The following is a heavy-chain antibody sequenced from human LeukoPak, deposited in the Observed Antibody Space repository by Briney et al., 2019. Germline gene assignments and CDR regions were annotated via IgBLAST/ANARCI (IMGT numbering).Heavy chain of an antibody. CDR3: ARDVRRALRFNNFYPYFGMDV. D-gene: IGHD3-3*01. J-gene: IGHJ6*04. V-gene: IGHV4-59*01. CDR1: GGPINFS. Sequence: SETLSLTCSVSGGPINFSWSWIRQSPGKGLEWIGCIYPNGSTSYNSPLKSRVTISLDTSKKQVSLMLKSVTAADTAVYYCARDVRRALRFNNFYPYFGMDVWGKGTTVIVST. CDR2: IYPNGST.